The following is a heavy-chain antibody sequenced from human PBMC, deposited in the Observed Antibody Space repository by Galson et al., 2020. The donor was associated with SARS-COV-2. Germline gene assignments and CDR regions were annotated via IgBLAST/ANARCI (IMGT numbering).Heavy chain of an antibody. J-gene: IGHJ4*02. CDR1: GFTFSTYA. CDR2: ISGAGGST. V-gene: IGHV3-64*02. CDR3: ARSLSVVGITGASSFDY. Sequence: GESPKISCEASGFTFSTYAKQRVRQTPGKGLAYVYAISGAGGSTKSADSEKGRFTISRDNSKNTLYLQMGSLRADDMAVFYCARSLSVVGITGASSFDYWGQGTLVTVSS. D-gene: IGHD2-21*01.